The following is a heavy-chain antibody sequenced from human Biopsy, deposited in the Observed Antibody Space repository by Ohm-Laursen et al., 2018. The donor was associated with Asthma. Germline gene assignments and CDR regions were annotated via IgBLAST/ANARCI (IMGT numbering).Heavy chain of an antibody. CDR3: ARTYYDFLTGQVNDAFAM. D-gene: IGHD3-9*01. CDR1: GYTFISYA. V-gene: IGHV1-3*01. J-gene: IGHJ3*02. Sequence: ASVTASCKASGYTFISYAIHWARQAPGHRLGWMGWINAGNGNTKYSQKFQGRVTITRDTSASTAYMELSSLRSEDTAVYYCARTYYDFLTGQVNDAFAMWGQGTMVTVSS. CDR2: INAGNGNT.